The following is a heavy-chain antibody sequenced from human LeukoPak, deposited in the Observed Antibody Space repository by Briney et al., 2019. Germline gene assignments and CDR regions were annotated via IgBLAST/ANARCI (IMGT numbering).Heavy chain of an antibody. J-gene: IGHJ4*02. CDR3: ARARIDY. CDR1: GFTFSSYW. Sequence: GGSLRLSCVGSGFTFSSYWMTWVRQAPGKGLEWVANIKDDGSEKYSVDSVKGRFTISRDNAKNLLYLQMSSLRAEDTAVYYRARARIDYWGQGTLVTVSP. CDR2: IKDDGSEK. D-gene: IGHD1-14*01. V-gene: IGHV3-7*04.